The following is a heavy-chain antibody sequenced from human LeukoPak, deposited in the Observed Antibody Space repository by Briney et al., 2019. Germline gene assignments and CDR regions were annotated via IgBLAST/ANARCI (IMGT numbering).Heavy chain of an antibody. V-gene: IGHV1-2*02. J-gene: IGHJ4*02. Sequence: ASVKVSCKASGYIFTGYYMHWVRQTPGQGLEWMGWINPNSGDTNYAQKFQGRGTMIRDTSISTAFMERGRRGSDDTAVYYCARVRYRLAENYIDYWGQGTLVTVSS. CDR3: ARVRYRLAENYIDY. D-gene: IGHD3-10*01. CDR2: INPNSGDT. CDR1: GYIFTGYY.